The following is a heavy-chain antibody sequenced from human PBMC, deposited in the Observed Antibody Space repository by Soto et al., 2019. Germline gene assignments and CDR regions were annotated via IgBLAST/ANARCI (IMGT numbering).Heavy chain of an antibody. V-gene: IGHV5-51*01. Sequence: EVQLVQSGAEVKKPGESLQISCKGSGYSFSTYWISWVRQMPGKGLEWMGIIYPGDSDTRYSPSFRGQVTISADKSINTAYLQWSSLRAADAAIYYCARGGIASKYYYYALDVWGQGTTVTVSS. CDR1: GYSFSTYW. J-gene: IGHJ6*02. CDR3: ARGGIASKYYYYALDV. CDR2: IYPGDSDT. D-gene: IGHD3-16*01.